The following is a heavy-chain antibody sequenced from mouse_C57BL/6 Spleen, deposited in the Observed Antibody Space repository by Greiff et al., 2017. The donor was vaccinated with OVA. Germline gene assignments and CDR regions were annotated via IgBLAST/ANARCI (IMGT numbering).Heavy chain of an antibody. Sequence: VHLVESGAELVKPGASVKLSCKASGYTFTSYWMHWVKQRPGQGLEWIGMIHPNSGSTNYNEKFKSKATLTVDKSSSTAYMQVSSLTSEDSAVYYCARGRGDMDYWGQGTSVTVSS. CDR1: GYTFTSYW. J-gene: IGHJ4*01. CDR2: IHPNSGST. V-gene: IGHV1-64*01. CDR3: ARGRGDMDY.